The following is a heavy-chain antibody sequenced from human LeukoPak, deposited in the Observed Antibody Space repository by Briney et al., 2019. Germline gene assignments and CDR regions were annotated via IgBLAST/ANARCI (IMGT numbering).Heavy chain of an antibody. V-gene: IGHV3-30*18. CDR1: GFTFSSYW. D-gene: IGHD5-18*01. CDR3: AKVKEGYSYGSFDY. Sequence: GGSLRLSCAASGFTFSSYWMSWVRQAPGKGLEWVAVISYDGSNKYYADSVKGRFTISRDNSKNTLYLQMNSLRAEDTAVYYCAKVKEGYSYGSFDYWGQGTLVTVSS. CDR2: ISYDGSNK. J-gene: IGHJ4*02.